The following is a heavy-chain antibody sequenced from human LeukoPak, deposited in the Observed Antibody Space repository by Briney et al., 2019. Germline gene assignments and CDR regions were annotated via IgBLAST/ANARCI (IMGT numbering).Heavy chain of an antibody. CDR1: GFTFKSYA. D-gene: IGHD3-16*01. V-gene: IGHV3-64*04. J-gene: IGHJ6*02. CDR3: ARGGGLDV. CDR2: INTNGANT. Sequence: GGSLRLSCSASGFTFKSYAMHWVRQAPGKGLEYVSSINTNGANTYYADSVKGRFTISRDNPKNSLYLQMSNLRAEDTAVYFCARGGGLDVWGQGATVTVSS.